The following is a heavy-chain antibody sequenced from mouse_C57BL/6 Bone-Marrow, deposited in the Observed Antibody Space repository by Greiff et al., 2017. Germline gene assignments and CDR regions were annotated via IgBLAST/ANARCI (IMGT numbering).Heavy chain of an antibody. CDR1: EYDFPSHA. Sequence: EVQGVESGGGLVQPGESLKLSCESNEYDFPSHAMSWVRKTPEKRLELVAAINSDGGSTYYPDTMERRFIISRDNTKMTLYLQMSSLGAKDTALYFCARYCYWGQGTLVTVSA. J-gene: IGHJ3*01. CDR3: ARYCY. CDR2: INSDGGST. V-gene: IGHV5-2*01.